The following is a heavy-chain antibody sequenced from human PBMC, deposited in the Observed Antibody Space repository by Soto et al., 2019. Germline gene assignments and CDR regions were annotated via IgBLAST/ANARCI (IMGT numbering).Heavy chain of an antibody. CDR1: AGSISSNY. J-gene: IGHJ4*02. CDR3: ARYRREAVAGYTLDN. CDR2: VYNSGGT. D-gene: IGHD6-13*01. V-gene: IGHV4-59*01. Sequence: PSQRRSRTCSLAAGSISSNYWTWIRQPPGKGLEWIGYVYNSGGTNYNPSLKSRVTISEDTSKSQFSLKVNSMTAADTAVYYCARYRREAVAGYTLDNWGQGILVTVSS.